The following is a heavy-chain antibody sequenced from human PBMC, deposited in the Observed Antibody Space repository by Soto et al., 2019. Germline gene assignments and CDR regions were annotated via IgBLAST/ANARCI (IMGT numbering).Heavy chain of an antibody. V-gene: IGHV4-31*03. D-gene: IGHD3-22*01. CDR3: ARAVMDFYDSSGYSAHYYGMDV. J-gene: IGHJ6*01. Sequence: QVQLQESGPGLAKPSQTLSLTCTVSGGPIRSGNYYWSWIRQHPGKGLEWIGYIFYSGSTYYNPSLQSRVTISVDTSKNQFSLKLSSVTAADTAVYYCARAVMDFYDSSGYSAHYYGMDVW. CDR1: GGPIRSGNYY. CDR2: IFYSGST.